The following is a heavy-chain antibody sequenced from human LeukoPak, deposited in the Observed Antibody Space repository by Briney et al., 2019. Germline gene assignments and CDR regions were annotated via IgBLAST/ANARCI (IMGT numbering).Heavy chain of an antibody. CDR2: ISGSGGST. J-gene: IGHJ6*02. D-gene: IGHD2-8*01. CDR1: GFTFSSYA. Sequence: GGSLRLSCAASGFTFSSYAMSWVRQAPGKGLEWVSAISGSGGSTYYADSVKGRFTISRNNSKNTLYLQMNSLRAEDTAVYYCAKDRGAPRWGLMVYARPRYYYYGMDVWGRGTTVTVSS. V-gene: IGHV3-23*01. CDR3: AKDRGAPRWGLMVYARPRYYYYGMDV.